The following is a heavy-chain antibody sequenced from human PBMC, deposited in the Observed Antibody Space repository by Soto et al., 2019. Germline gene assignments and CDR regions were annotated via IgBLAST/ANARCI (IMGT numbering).Heavy chain of an antibody. V-gene: IGHV3-21*01. J-gene: IGHJ4*02. CDR2: ISSTTNYI. Sequence: PXGPLRLPCSASRFTFRSTRLTWVRQAPGKGLDWVSSISSTTNYIYYADSMKGRFTVSRDNAKNSVYLDMNSLSAEDTAVYYCARESEDLTSNFDYWGQGTLVTVSS. CDR1: RFTFRSTR. CDR3: ARESEDLTSNFDY.